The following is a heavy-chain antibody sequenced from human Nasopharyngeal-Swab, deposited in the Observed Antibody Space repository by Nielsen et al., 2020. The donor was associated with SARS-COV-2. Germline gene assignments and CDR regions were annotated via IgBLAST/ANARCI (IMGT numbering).Heavy chain of an antibody. CDR3: ARERMGGYFGGPQLGWVVDV. CDR2: IYYSGST. Sequence: WIRQPPGKGLEWIGYIYYSGSTNYNPSLKSRVTISVDTSKNQFSLKLSSVTAADTAVYYCARERMGGYFGGPQLGWVVDVWGKGTTVTVSS. V-gene: IGHV4-59*01. D-gene: IGHD2-15*01. J-gene: IGHJ6*04.